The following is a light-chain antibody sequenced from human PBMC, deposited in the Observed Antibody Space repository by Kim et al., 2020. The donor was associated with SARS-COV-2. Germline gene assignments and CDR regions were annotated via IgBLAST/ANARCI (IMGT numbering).Light chain of an antibody. CDR2: RDS. V-gene: IGLV3-9*01. J-gene: IGLJ2*01. Sequence: SYELTQPLSVSVALGQTARITCGGNNIGSKNLHWYLQKPGQAPVLVIYRDSNRPSGIPERFSGSNSGNTATLTISRAQAGDEADYYCQVWDSSTVVFGGGTQLTVL. CDR3: QVWDSSTVV. CDR1: NIGSKN.